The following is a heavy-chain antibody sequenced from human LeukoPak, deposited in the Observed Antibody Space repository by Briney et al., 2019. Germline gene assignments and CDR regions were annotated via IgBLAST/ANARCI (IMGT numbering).Heavy chain of an antibody. V-gene: IGHV3-30*18. CDR3: AKSGVVGATFEYFQH. D-gene: IGHD1-26*01. Sequence: GGSLRLSCAASGFTFSSYGMRWVRQAPGKGLEWVAVISYDGSNNYYADSVKGRFTISRDNSKNTLYLQMSSLRAEDTAVYYCAKSGVVGATFEYFQHWGQGTLVTVSS. J-gene: IGHJ1*01. CDR2: ISYDGSNN. CDR1: GFTFSSYG.